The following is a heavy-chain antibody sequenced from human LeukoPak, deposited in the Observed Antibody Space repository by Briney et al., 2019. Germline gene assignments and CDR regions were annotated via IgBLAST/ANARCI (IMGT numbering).Heavy chain of an antibody. V-gene: IGHV3-23*01. CDR1: GFTFSSYA. CDR3: AKENYYGSGSYYNDAFDI. CDR2: ISGSGGST. Sequence: PGGSLRLSCAASGFTFSSYAMSWVRQAPGKGLEWVSAISGSGGSTYYADSVKGRFTISRDNSKNTLYLQMNSLRAEDTAVYYCAKENYYGSGSYYNDAFDIWGQGTMATVSS. J-gene: IGHJ3*02. D-gene: IGHD3-10*01.